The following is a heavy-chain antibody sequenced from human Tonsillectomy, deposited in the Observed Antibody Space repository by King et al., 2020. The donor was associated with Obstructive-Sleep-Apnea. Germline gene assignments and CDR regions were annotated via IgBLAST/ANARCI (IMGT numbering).Heavy chain of an antibody. D-gene: IGHD6-19*01. CDR1: GFTFSSYG. CDR3: ARDPGYSSGPFDY. CDR2: IWYDGSNK. J-gene: IGHJ4*02. Sequence: VQLVESGGGVVQPGRSLRLSCAASGFTFSSYGMHWVRQAPGKGLEWVAVIWYDGSNKYYADSVKGRFTISRDNSKNTLYLQMNSLRAEDTAVYYCARDPGYSSGPFDYWGQGTLVTVSS. V-gene: IGHV3-33*01.